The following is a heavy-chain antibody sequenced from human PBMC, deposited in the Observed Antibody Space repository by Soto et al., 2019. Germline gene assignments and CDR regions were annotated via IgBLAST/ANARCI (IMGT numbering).Heavy chain of an antibody. V-gene: IGHV1-2*02. J-gene: IGHJ4*02. Sequence: ASVKVSCKASGYTFTGYYMHWVRQAPGQGLEWMGWINPNSGGTNYAQKFQGRVTMTRDTSISTAYMELSRLRSDDTAVYSCASPSRVGTTKDPFDYWGQGTLVTVSS. CDR1: GYTFTGYY. D-gene: IGHD1-1*01. CDR2: INPNSGGT. CDR3: ASPSRVGTTKDPFDY.